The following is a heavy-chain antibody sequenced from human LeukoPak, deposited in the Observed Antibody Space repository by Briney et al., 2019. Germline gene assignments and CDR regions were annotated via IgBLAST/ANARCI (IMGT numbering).Heavy chain of an antibody. Sequence: GGSLRLSCAASGFTFDDYGMSWVRQAPGKGLEWVSGINWNGGSTGYGDSVKGRFTISRDNSKNTLYLQMNSLRAEDTAVYYCASTRFGGYMDVWGKGTTVTISS. D-gene: IGHD3-10*01. CDR3: ASTRFGGYMDV. CDR2: INWNGGST. CDR1: GFTFDDYG. V-gene: IGHV3-20*04. J-gene: IGHJ6*03.